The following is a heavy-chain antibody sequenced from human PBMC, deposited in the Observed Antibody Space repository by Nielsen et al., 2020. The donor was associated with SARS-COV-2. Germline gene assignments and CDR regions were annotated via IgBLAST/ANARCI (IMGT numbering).Heavy chain of an antibody. CDR2: IKQDGSEK. J-gene: IGHJ4*02. CDR3: ARDRGFAGTYYFDY. D-gene: IGHD3-3*01. Sequence: GGSLRLSCAASGFTFSSYWMSWVRQAPGKGLEWVANIKQDGSEKYYVDSVKGRFTISRDNAKNSLYLQMNSLRAEDTAVYYCARDRGFAGTYYFDYWGQGTLVTVSS. V-gene: IGHV3-7*01. CDR1: GFTFSSYW.